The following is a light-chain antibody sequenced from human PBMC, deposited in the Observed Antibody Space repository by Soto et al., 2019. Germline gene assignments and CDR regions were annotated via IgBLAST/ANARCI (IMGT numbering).Light chain of an antibody. CDR1: QSVSSY. CDR3: QQRSNWPPT. CDR2: DAP. V-gene: IGKV3-11*01. J-gene: IGKJ4*01. Sequence: DIVLTQSPGTLSLSPGERATLSCRASQSVSSYLAWYQQKPGQAPRLLIYDAPNRATGIPARFSGSGSGTDFTLTISSLEPEDFAVYYCQQRSNWPPTFGGGTKVDIK.